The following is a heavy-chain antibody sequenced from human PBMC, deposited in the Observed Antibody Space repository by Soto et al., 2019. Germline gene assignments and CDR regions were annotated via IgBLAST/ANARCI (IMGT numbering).Heavy chain of an antibody. Sequence: QVQLVQSGAEVKKPGSSVKVSCKASGGTFSSYAISWVRQAPGQGLEWMGGIIPSFGTANYAQKFQGRVTITADESTSTAYMELSSLRVEDTAVYYCARAIVGPTTTGWLDPWGQGTLVTVSS. V-gene: IGHV1-69*01. CDR3: ARAIVGPTTTGWLDP. D-gene: IGHD1-26*01. CDR1: GGTFSSYA. CDR2: IIPSFGTA. J-gene: IGHJ5*02.